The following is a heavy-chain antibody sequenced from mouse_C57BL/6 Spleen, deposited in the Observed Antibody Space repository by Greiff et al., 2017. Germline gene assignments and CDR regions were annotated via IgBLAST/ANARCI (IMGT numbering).Heavy chain of an antibody. V-gene: IGHV7-3*01. CDR1: GFTFTDYY. D-gene: IGHD1-3*01. CDR3: ARYGSVFDY. Sequence: EVMLVESGGGLVQPGGSLSLSCAASGFTFTDYYMSWVRQPPGKALEWLGFIRNEANGYTTEYSASVKGRFTISRDNSQSILYLQMNALRAEDSATYYCARYGSVFDYWGQGTTLTVSS. CDR2: IRNEANGYTT. J-gene: IGHJ2*01.